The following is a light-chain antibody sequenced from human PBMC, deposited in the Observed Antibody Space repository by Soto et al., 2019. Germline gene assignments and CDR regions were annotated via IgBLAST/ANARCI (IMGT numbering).Light chain of an antibody. CDR1: QYITIY. CDR3: QQYNNWPRIP. J-gene: IGKJ5*01. Sequence: EVVLTQSAATLSLSPGERATLSCRASQYITIYLPWYQQKPGQAPRLIIYDASNRATGIPARFSGSGSGTEFTLTIRSLQSEDFAVYYCQQYNNWPRIPFGQGTRLEI. V-gene: IGKV3-15*01. CDR2: DAS.